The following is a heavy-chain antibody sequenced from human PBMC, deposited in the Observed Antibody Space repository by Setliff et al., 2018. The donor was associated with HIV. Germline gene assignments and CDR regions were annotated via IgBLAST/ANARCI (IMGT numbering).Heavy chain of an antibody. D-gene: IGHD6-6*01. CDR2: INVGNDNT. CDR1: GYTFGSYA. CDR3: ARGHSSSAYDAYDI. J-gene: IGHJ3*02. V-gene: IGHV1-3*01. Sequence: GASVKVSCKTSGYTFGSYAMHWVRQAPGQRLEWMGWINVGNDNTKYSQTLQGRVTIARDTSASTAYMELSSLRSEDTAVYYCARGHSSSAYDAYDIWGQGTMVTVSS.